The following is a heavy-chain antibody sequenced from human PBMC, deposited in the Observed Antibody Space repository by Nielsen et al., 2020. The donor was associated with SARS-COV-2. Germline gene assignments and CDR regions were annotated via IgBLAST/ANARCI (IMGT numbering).Heavy chain of an antibody. CDR1: GGSISNDY. J-gene: IGHJ3*01. V-gene: IGHV4-59*08. Sequence: ESLKISCTVSGGSISNDYWNWIRQPPGKGLEWIGFIYYSGSTNYNPSLKSRVTISVDTSKNQFSLRLTSVTAADTAVYYCARLGPLDAFDFWGQGTRVTVSS. CDR3: ARLGPLDAFDF. CDR2: IYYSGST.